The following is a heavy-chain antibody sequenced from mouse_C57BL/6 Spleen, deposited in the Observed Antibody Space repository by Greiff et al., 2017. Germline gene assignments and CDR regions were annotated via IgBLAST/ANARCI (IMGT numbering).Heavy chain of an antibody. CDR2: IDPENGDT. Sequence: VQLQASGAELVRPGASVKLSCTASGFNINDDYMHWVKQRPEQGLAWIGWIDPENGDTEYASKFQGKATITADTSYNTAYLQLSSLTSADTAVYYCTTNDDGYYEDYWGQGTTLTVSS. CDR1: GFNINDDY. V-gene: IGHV14-4*01. J-gene: IGHJ2*01. CDR3: TTNDDGYYEDY. D-gene: IGHD2-3*01.